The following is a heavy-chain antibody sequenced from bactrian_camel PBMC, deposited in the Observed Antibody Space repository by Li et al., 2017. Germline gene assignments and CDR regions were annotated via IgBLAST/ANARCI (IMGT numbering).Heavy chain of an antibody. CDR1: GVTYLYNG. Sequence: QLVESGGGSVKAGGSLTLSCAASGVTYLYNGVGWFRQGPGKEREAVASIAMDGSTSYIDSVKGRFTISRDHANNTVYLQMNDLKPDDTAMYFCAADRDFGVCRLYSGRPRRTDFGVWGQGTQVTVS. CDR3: AADRDFGVCRLYSGRPRRTDFGV. V-gene: IGHV3S53*01. CDR2: IAMDGST. J-gene: IGHJ6*01. D-gene: IGHD2*01.